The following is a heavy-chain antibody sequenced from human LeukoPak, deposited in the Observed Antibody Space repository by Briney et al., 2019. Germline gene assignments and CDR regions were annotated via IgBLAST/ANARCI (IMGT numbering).Heavy chain of an antibody. CDR1: GFTFRSYW. CDR2: INIDGSSG. D-gene: IGHD6-13*01. V-gene: IGHV3-74*01. Sequence: GGSLRLSCAASGFTFRSYWMHWVRQAPGKGLVWVSRINIDGSSGSYADSAEGRFTISRDNAKNTVYLQMRRLRPEDTAVYYWGCICSRWYEDFWGLGTLVTVSS. CDR3: GCICSRWYEDF. J-gene: IGHJ4*02.